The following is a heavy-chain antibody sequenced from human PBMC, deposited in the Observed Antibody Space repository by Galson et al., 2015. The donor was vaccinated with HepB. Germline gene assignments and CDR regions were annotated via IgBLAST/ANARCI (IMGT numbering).Heavy chain of an antibody. CDR1: GYTFTSYG. J-gene: IGHJ6*02. CDR3: ARVLVVPAAGYYYYYGMDV. V-gene: IGHV1-18*04. Sequence: SVKVSCKASGYTFTSYGISWVRQAPGQGLEWMGWISAYNGNTNYAQKLQGRVTMTTDTSTSTAYMELRSLRSDDTAVYYCARVLVVPAAGYYYYYGMDVWGQGTTVTVSS. CDR2: ISAYNGNT. D-gene: IGHD2-2*01.